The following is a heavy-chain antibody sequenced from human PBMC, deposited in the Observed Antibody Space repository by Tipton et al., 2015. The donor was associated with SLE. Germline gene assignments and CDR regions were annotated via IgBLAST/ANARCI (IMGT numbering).Heavy chain of an antibody. J-gene: IGHJ3*02. D-gene: IGHD3-22*01. CDR1: GGPLTSGRYS. V-gene: IGHV4-61*09. CDR3: ARGGYYDSSGYYYNACDI. Sequence: TLSLTCTVSGGPLTSGRYSWSWLRQTAGKGLVWIGHIYTTGRTKYSPSLKSRVTISFDTSETTFSLKRTSVTAADTAVYYCARGGYYDSSGYYYNACDIWGQGTMVTVSS. CDR2: IYTTGRT.